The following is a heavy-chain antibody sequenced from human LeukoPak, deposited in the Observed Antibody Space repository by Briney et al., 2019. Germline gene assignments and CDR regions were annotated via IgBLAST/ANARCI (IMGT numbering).Heavy chain of an antibody. CDR1: GYTFSSYH. J-gene: IGHJ6*02. CDR3: AREDSSSWQNYYYYGMDV. CDR2: ISVNNGDT. Sequence: ASVKVSCKASGYTFSSYHISWVRQAPGQGLEWMGRISVNNGDTNYAQKLQGRVTMTTDTSTTTAYMELRSLRSDDTAVYYCAREDSSSWQNYYYYGMDVWGQGITVTVSS. V-gene: IGHV1-18*01. D-gene: IGHD6-13*01.